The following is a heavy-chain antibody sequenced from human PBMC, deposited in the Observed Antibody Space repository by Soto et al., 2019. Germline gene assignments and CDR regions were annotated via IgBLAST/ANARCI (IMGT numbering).Heavy chain of an antibody. V-gene: IGHV4-59*01. CDR3: ARSTGLTFDY. D-gene: IGHD2-2*01. CDR2: IDDTGST. CDR1: GDSISSSY. Sequence: SETLSLTCTVSGDSISSSYWNWIRQAPGKGLEWIGYIDDTGSTNYNPSLKSRVTLSVDPSNNQYSLKLSSVTAADTAVYYCARSTGLTFDYWGQGTLVTVSS. J-gene: IGHJ4*02.